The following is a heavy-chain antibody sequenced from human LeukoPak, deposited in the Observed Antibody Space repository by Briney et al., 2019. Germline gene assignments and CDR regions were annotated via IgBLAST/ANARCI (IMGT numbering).Heavy chain of an antibody. CDR1: GFTFSSYW. V-gene: IGHV3-9*01. Sequence: PGGSLRLSCAASGFTFSSYWMHWVRQAPGKGLEWVSGISWNSGSIGYADSVKGRFTISRDNAKNSLYLQMNSLRAEDTALYYCAKDYCSSTSCYFDYWGQGTLVTVSS. D-gene: IGHD2-2*01. CDR2: ISWNSGSI. J-gene: IGHJ4*02. CDR3: AKDYCSSTSCYFDY.